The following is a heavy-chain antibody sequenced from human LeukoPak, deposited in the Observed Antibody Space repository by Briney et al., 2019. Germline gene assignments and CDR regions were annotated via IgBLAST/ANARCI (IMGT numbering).Heavy chain of an antibody. CDR1: GGSISSYY. J-gene: IGHJ4*02. CDR2: IYYSGST. CDR3: ARHYGP. D-gene: IGHD3-10*01. V-gene: IGHV4-59*08. Sequence: TSETLSLTCTVSGGSISSYYWSWIRQPPGKGLEWIGSIYYSGSTYYSPSLKSRVTISVDTSKNQFSLKLNSVTATDTAVYYCARHYGPWGQGTLVTVSS.